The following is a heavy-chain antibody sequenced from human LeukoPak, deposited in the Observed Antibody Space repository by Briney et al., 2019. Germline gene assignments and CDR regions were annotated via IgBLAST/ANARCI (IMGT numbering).Heavy chain of an antibody. CDR2: IWYDGSNK. J-gene: IGHJ3*02. Sequence: PGRSLRLSCAASGFTFSSYGMHWVRQAPGKGLEWVAVIWYDGSNKYYADSVKGRFTVSRDNSENTVYLQMNSLRAEDTAVYYCARDPGDYVGNDAFDIWGQGTMVTVSS. CDR1: GFTFSSYG. D-gene: IGHD4-17*01. CDR3: ARDPGDYVGNDAFDI. V-gene: IGHV3-33*01.